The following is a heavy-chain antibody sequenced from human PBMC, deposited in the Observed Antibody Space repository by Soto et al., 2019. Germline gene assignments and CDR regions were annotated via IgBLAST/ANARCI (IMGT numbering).Heavy chain of an antibody. CDR1: GFIFSGFA. V-gene: IGHV3-23*01. CDR3: ARDTDGRAAFCTSASCYGWGS. CDR2: ISGSGSST. D-gene: IGHD2-2*01. J-gene: IGHJ5*02. Sequence: EVQLLESGGGFVQPGGSLRLSCAASGFIFSGFAMSWVRQAPGRGLEWVSSISGSGSSTHYAESVKGRFTISRDNSKNTFYLQMNSLRAEDTAVYYCARDTDGRAAFCTSASCYGWGSWGQGTLVTVSS.